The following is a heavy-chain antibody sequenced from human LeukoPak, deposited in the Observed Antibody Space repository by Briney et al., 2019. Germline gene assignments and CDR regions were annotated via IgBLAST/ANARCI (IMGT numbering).Heavy chain of an antibody. CDR3: ARDQFASISSGVFDY. CDR1: EFTFSSYA. D-gene: IGHD6-19*01. V-gene: IGHV3-30-3*01. Sequence: GGSLRLSCAASEFTFSSYAMHWVRQAPGKGLEWVAVISYDGSNKYYADSVKGRFTISRDNSKNTLYLQMNSLRAEDTAVYYCARDQFASISSGVFDYWGQGTLVTVSS. CDR2: ISYDGSNK. J-gene: IGHJ4*02.